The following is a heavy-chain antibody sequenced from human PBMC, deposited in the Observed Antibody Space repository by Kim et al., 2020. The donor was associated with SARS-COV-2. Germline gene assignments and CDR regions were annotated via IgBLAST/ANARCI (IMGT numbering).Heavy chain of an antibody. CDR3: AREWGSYYYDGSGYGRPYHAFDI. CDR1: GYTFTSYG. CDR2: ISAYNGNT. J-gene: IGHJ3*02. D-gene: IGHD3-22*01. Sequence: ASVKVSCKASGYTFTSYGISWVRQAPGQGLEWIGWISAYNGNTNYAQKLQGRVTMTTDTSTSTAYMELRSLRSDDTAVYYCAREWGSYYYDGSGYGRPYHAFDIWGQGTMGTVSS. V-gene: IGHV1-18*01.